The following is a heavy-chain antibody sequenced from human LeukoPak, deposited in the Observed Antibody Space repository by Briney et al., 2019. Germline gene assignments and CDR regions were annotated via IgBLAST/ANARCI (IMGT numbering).Heavy chain of an antibody. Sequence: PSETLSLTCTVSGGSISSGDYYWSWIRQPPGKGLEWIGYIYYSGSTYYNPSLKSRVTISVDTSKNQFSLKLSSVTAADTAVYYCASLWFGEFYYFDYWGQRTLVTVSS. D-gene: IGHD3-10*01. CDR1: GGSISSGDYY. CDR3: ASLWFGEFYYFDY. CDR2: IYYSGST. J-gene: IGHJ4*02. V-gene: IGHV4-30-4*08.